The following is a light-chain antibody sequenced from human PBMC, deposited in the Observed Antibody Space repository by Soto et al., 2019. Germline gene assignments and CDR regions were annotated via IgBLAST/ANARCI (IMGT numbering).Light chain of an antibody. CDR2: DAS. Sequence: ETVLTQSPATLSLSPGESATLSCRASQSVSSYLAWYQQKPGQATRLLISDASNRATGIPARFSGSGSGTDFTLTITSLEPEDFAVYYCQQRSNWPLTFGGGTKVEFK. J-gene: IGKJ4*01. V-gene: IGKV3-11*01. CDR1: QSVSSY. CDR3: QQRSNWPLT.